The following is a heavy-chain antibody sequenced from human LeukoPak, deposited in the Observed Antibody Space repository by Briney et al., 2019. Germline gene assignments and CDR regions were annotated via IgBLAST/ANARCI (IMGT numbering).Heavy chain of an antibody. J-gene: IGHJ3*02. D-gene: IGHD3-10*01. CDR2: INPNSGDT. Sequence: ASVKVSCKASGYTLSDYYMHWVRQAPGQGLEWMGWINPNSGDTKYAQNLQGRVTLTSDTSISTAYMELSRLTSDDTAVYYCARDPPIGGADVFDIWGQGAMVTVSS. CDR1: GYTLSDYY. CDR3: ARDPPIGGADVFDI. V-gene: IGHV1-2*02.